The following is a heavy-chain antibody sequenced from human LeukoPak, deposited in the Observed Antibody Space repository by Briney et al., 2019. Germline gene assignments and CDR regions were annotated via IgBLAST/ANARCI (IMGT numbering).Heavy chain of an antibody. CDR1: GGSISSYY. D-gene: IGHD3-22*01. CDR2: IYYSGST. Sequence: SETLSLTCTVSGGSISSYYWSWIRQPPGKGLEWIGYIYYSGSTNYNPSLKSRVTISVDTSKNQFSLKLSSVSAADTAVYYCARVPPYYYDSSGYNPEPRFWYFGLWGRGTLVTVSS. J-gene: IGHJ2*01. V-gene: IGHV4-59*01. CDR3: ARVPPYYYDSSGYNPEPRFWYFGL.